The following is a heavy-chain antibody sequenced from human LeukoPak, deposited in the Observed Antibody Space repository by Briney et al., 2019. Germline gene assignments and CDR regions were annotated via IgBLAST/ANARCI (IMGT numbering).Heavy chain of an antibody. Sequence: GGSLRLSCAASGFTFSSYAMSWVRQAPGKGLEWVSAISGSGGSTYYADSVKGRFTISRDNSKNTLYLQMNSLRAEDTAVYYCAKDVCMVRGARLTPFDYWGQGTLVTVSS. D-gene: IGHD3-10*01. CDR2: ISGSGGST. CDR1: GFTFSSYA. V-gene: IGHV3-23*01. CDR3: AKDVCMVRGARLTPFDY. J-gene: IGHJ4*02.